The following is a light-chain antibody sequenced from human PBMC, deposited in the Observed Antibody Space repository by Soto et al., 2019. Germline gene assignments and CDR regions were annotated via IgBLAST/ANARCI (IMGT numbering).Light chain of an antibody. CDR2: DVV. CDR1: SSDVGGFNS. Sequence: QSALTQPASVSGSPGQSITISCTGTSSDVGGFNSVSWYQLRPGTAPKLILYDVVDRPSGVSYRFSGSKSGNTASLTISGLQAADEADYFCSSYTSTMTNVFGGGTKVTVL. CDR3: SSYTSTMTNV. V-gene: IGLV2-14*03. J-gene: IGLJ1*01.